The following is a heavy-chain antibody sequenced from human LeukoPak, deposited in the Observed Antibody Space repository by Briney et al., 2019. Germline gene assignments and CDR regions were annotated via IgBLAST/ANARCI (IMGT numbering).Heavy chain of an antibody. Sequence: PGRSLRLSCAASGFTFAIYAMHWVRQAPGKGLEWVAVISYDGNNKYYADFVKGRFTISRDNSKNTLYLQMNSLRAEDTAVYYCARDLVGGWDDSSGYYYGCFDCWGQGTLVTVSS. D-gene: IGHD3-22*01. CDR3: ARDLVGGWDDSSGYYYGCFDC. CDR2: ISYDGNNK. V-gene: IGHV3-30-3*01. CDR1: GFTFAIYA. J-gene: IGHJ4*02.